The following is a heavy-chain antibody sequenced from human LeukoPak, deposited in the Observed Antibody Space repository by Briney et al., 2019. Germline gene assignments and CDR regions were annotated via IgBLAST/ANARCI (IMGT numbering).Heavy chain of an antibody. CDR1: GFTFSTSS. CDR3: TRGDSSAFTYYFDY. CDR2: ISSDGNNK. D-gene: IGHD3-22*01. V-gene: IGHV3-30-3*01. J-gene: IGHJ4*02. Sequence: GGSLRLSCAASGFTFSTSSMHWVRQTPGKGLDWVALISSDGNNKYYANSVKGRFTISRDNSKNTLSLQMNSLRDDDTAVYYCTRGDSSAFTYYFDYWGQGSLVTVSS.